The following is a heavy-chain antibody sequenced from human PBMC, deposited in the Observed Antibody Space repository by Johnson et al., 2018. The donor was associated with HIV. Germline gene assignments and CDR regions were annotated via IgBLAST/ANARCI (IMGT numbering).Heavy chain of an antibody. J-gene: IGHJ3*02. Sequence: QVQLVESGGGVVQPGRSLRLSCAASGFTFSSYAMHWVRQAPGKGLEWVAVISYDGSNKYYADSVKGRFTISRDNSKNTLYLQMNSLRAEDTAVYYCARERYCSSTSCYFSRPPDAFDIWGQGTVVTVSS. D-gene: IGHD2-2*01. CDR2: ISYDGSNK. CDR1: GFTFSSYA. CDR3: ARERYCSSTSCYFSRPPDAFDI. V-gene: IGHV3-30*04.